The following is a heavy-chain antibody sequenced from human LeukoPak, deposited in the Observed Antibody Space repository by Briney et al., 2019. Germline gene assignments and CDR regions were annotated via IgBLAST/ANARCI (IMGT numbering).Heavy chain of an antibody. V-gene: IGHV4-59*02. CDR2: FYYSGGT. J-gene: IGHJ6*03. CDR3: ARDLEYYYMDV. Sequence: SETLSLTCTVSGASVRSYYWTWIRQPPGKGLEWIGYFYYSGGTAYNPSLKNRVTISVDTSKNQFSLKLSSVTAADTAVYYCARDLEYYYMDVWGKGTTVTVSS. CDR1: GASVRSYY.